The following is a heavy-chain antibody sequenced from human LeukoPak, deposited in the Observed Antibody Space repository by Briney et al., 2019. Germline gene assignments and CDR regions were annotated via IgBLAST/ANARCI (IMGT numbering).Heavy chain of an antibody. Sequence: GGSLRLSCAASGFTVSSNSMTWVRQAPGKGLEWVSVIYSGGSTYYADSVKGRFTISRGNSKNTLYLQMNSLRAEDTAVYYCAYISGSYHFDYWGQGTLVTVSS. CDR2: IYSGGST. CDR3: AYISGSYHFDY. CDR1: GFTVSSNS. V-gene: IGHV3-53*01. D-gene: IGHD1-26*01. J-gene: IGHJ4*02.